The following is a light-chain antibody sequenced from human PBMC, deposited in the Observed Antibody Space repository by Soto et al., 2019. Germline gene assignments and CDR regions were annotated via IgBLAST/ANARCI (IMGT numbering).Light chain of an antibody. J-gene: IGLJ2*01. CDR2: DDD. CDR3: GTWDSSLSAAV. Sequence: QSVLTQPPSVSAAPGQKVIISCSGNNSNIGNNYVSWYRQFPGTAPKLVIHDDDERPSGVPDRFSGSKSGTSATLGITGLQTVDEADYYCGTWDSSLSAAVFGGGTKLTVL. CDR1: NSNIGNNY. V-gene: IGLV1-51*01.